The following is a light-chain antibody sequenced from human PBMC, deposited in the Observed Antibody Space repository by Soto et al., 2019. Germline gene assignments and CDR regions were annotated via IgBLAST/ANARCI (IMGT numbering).Light chain of an antibody. CDR2: GAS. V-gene: IGKV3-15*01. Sequence: EIVMTQSPATLSVSPGERATLSCRASQSVSSNLAWYQQKPGQAPRLLIHGASTRATGIPARFSGSGSGTEFTLTISSLQSEDFAVYYCQQYESWSRTFGQGTKVEIK. CDR3: QQYESWSRT. J-gene: IGKJ1*01. CDR1: QSVSSN.